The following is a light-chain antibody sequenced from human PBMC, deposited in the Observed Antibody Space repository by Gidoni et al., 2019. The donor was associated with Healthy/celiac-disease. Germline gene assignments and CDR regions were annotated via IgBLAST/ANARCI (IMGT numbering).Light chain of an antibody. V-gene: IGKV3-15*01. J-gene: IGKJ2*01. CDR3: QQYNNWPPYT. CDR1: QSDSSN. CDR2: GAS. Sequence: EIVMTQSPATLSVSPGERATLSCRASQSDSSNLACYQQKPGQAPSRLLYGASTSATGSPARFSGSGSGTEFTLTISSLQSEDFAVYYCQQYNNWPPYTFGQGTKLEIK.